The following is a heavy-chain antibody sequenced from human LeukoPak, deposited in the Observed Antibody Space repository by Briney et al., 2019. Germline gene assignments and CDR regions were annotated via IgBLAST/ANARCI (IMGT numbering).Heavy chain of an antibody. CDR1: GYSISSGYY. D-gene: IGHD3-22*01. Sequence: PSETLSLTCAVSGYSISSGYYWGWIRQPPGKGLEWNGSIYHSGSTYYNPSLKSRVTISVDTSKNQFSLKLSSVTAADTAVYYCARSHNYDSSGYYYADWGQGTLVTVSS. CDR2: IYHSGST. J-gene: IGHJ4*02. V-gene: IGHV4-38-2*01. CDR3: ARSHNYDSSGYYYAD.